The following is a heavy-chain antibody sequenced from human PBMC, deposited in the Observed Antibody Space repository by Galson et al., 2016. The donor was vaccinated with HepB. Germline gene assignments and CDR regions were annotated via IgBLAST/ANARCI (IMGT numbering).Heavy chain of an antibody. CDR1: GGSISSYY. V-gene: IGHV4-59*04. Sequence: ETLSLTCTVSGGSISSYYWSWIRQHPGKGLEWIGNLYYSGSTYYSPSLKGRVTISVDTSKNQFSLKLNSLTAADTAVYYCARRVAVAGIYYFDYWGRGTLVTVSS. CDR3: ARRVAVAGIYYFDY. CDR2: LYYSGST. D-gene: IGHD6-19*01. J-gene: IGHJ4*01.